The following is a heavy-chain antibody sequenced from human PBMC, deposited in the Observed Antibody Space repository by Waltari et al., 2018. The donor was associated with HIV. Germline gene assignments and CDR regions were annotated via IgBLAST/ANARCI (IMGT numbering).Heavy chain of an antibody. CDR3: ARQTTPPTTLIDY. D-gene: IGHD1-26*01. CDR1: GGSISSSSYY. CDR2: ISYSGTT. J-gene: IGHJ4*02. V-gene: IGHV4-39*01. Sequence: QLQLQESGPGLVKPSETLSLTCTVSGGSISSSSYYWGWIRQPPGKGLEWIGSISYSGTTYYNPSLKSRVTISVDTSKSQFSLKLRSVTAADTAVYYWARQTTPPTTLIDYWGQGTLVTVSS.